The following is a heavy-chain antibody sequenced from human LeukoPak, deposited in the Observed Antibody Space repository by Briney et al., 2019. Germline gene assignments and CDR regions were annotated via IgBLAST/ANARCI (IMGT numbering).Heavy chain of an antibody. Sequence: SETQSLTCTVSSASVSSYYWSWVRQPPGGGLEWIGYISNSGSPNYNPSFKSRVTFSADTSKNHLSLKLHSVTPADTAVYFCARGGAGPLRDWGQGTLVTVSS. V-gene: IGHV4-59*02. CDR2: ISNSGSP. D-gene: IGHD3-16*01. J-gene: IGHJ4*02. CDR3: ARGGAGPLRD. CDR1: SASVSSYY.